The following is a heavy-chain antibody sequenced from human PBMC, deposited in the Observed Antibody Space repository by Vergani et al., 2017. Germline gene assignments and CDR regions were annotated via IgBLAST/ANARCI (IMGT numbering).Heavy chain of an antibody. J-gene: IGHJ6*02. V-gene: IGHV4-39*01. D-gene: IGHD3-3*01. CDR1: GGSISSSSYY. CDR3: ARQYYDFWSGYYSRDYYYYGMDV. CDR2: IYYSGST. Sequence: QLQLQESGPGLVKPSETLSLTCTVSGGSISSSSYYWGWIRQPPGKGLEWIGSIYYSGSTYYIPSLKSRVTISVDTSKNQFSLKLSSVTAADTAVYYCARQYYDFWSGYYSRDYYYYGMDVWGQGTTVTVSS.